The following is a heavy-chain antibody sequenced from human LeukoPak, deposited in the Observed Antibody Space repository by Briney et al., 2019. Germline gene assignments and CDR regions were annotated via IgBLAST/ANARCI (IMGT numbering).Heavy chain of an antibody. Sequence: GGSLRLSCAASGFTFSSYWMSWVRQAPGKGLEWVSSISSSSSYIYYADSVKGRFTISRDNAKNSLYLQMNSLRAEDTAVYYCARGERGQLSFDYWGQGTLVTVSS. CDR3: ARGERGQLSFDY. D-gene: IGHD5-18*01. J-gene: IGHJ4*02. CDR2: ISSSSSYI. V-gene: IGHV3-21*01. CDR1: GFTFSSYW.